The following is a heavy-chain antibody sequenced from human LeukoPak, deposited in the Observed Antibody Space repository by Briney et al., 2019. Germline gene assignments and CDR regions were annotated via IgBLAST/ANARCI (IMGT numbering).Heavy chain of an antibody. Sequence: GGSLRLSCAASGFTVSSNYMAWVRQAPGKGLEWVSAISGSGGSTYYADSVKGRFTISRDNSKNTLYLQMNSLRAEDTAVYYCAKARRRDGGYDRWGQGTLVTVSS. CDR1: GFTVSSNY. CDR3: AKARRRDGGYDR. D-gene: IGHD5-12*01. CDR2: ISGSGGST. J-gene: IGHJ4*02. V-gene: IGHV3-23*01.